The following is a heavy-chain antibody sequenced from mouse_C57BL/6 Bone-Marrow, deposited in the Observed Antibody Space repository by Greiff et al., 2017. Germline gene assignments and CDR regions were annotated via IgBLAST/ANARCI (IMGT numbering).Heavy chain of an antibody. CDR1: GYTFTSYW. CDR3: ANYGSSYDRYFDD. V-gene: IGHV1-55*01. D-gene: IGHD1-1*01. Sequence: QVQLQQPGAELVKPGASVKMSCKASGYTFTSYWITWVQQRPGQGLEWIGDICRGSGSTYYNEKVKSKATMTIDTSSSTAYMQLSSLTSEDSAVYYCANYGSSYDRYFDDWGTGTTLTVSS. CDR2: ICRGSGST. J-gene: IGHJ1*03.